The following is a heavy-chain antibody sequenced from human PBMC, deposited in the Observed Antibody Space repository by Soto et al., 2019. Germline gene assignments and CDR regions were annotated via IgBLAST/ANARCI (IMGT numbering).Heavy chain of an antibody. CDR1: GFTFSSYG. V-gene: IGHV3-30*18. J-gene: IGHJ4*02. CDR2: ISYDGSNK. Sequence: VQLVESGGGVVQPGRSLRLSCAASGFTFSSYGMHWVRQAPGKGLEWVAVISYDGSNKYYADSVKGRFTISRDNSKNTLYLQMNSLRAEDTAVYYCAKTYYYDSSGYSFDYWGQGTLVTVSS. D-gene: IGHD3-22*01. CDR3: AKTYYYDSSGYSFDY.